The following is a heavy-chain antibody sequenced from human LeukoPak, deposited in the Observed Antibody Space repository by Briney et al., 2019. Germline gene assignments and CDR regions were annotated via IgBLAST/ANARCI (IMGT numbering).Heavy chain of an antibody. Sequence: PGGSLRLSCAASGFTFSNYEMTWVRQAPGKGLEWVSYISTTGEATSYADSVRGRFTISRDNTKNSLYLQMSSLRAEDTAVYYCARMQGYYDSSGYYYFGGFYYYYYMDVWGKGTTVTTSS. CDR3: ARMQGYYDSSGYYYFGGFYYYYYMDV. CDR2: ISTTGEAT. J-gene: IGHJ6*03. CDR1: GFTFSNYE. D-gene: IGHD3-22*01. V-gene: IGHV3-48*03.